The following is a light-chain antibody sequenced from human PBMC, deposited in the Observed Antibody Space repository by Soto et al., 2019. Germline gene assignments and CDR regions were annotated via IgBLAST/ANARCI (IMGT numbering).Light chain of an antibody. CDR2: DVN. V-gene: IGLV2-14*03. Sequence: QSALTQPASVSGCPGQSVTISCAGTSSDIGGYNFVSWYQQHPGKAPKLMIYDVNQRPSGVSHRFSGSKSYNTASLTISGLQSEDEADYYCSSYAIGNIVLFGGGTKLTVL. CDR3: SSYAIGNIVL. J-gene: IGLJ2*01. CDR1: SSDIGGYNF.